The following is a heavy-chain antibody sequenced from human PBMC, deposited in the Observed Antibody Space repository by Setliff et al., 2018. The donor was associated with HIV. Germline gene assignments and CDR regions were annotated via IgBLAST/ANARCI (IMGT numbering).Heavy chain of an antibody. CDR3: ARSQINLVRGVVHYFDY. CDR1: GYTFTKFD. CDR2: MNPNSGNT. J-gene: IGHJ4*02. V-gene: IGHV1-8*01. Sequence: ASVKVSCKASGYTFTKFDINWVRQATGQGLEWMGWMNPNSGNTGFAQKFQGRVTMTRNTSISTAYMELRSLRSEDTAVYYCARSQINLVRGVVHYFDYWGQGTLVTVSS. D-gene: IGHD3-10*01.